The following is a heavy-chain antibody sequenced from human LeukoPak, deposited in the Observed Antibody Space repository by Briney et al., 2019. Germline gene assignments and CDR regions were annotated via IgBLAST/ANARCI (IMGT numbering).Heavy chain of an antibody. D-gene: IGHD6-19*01. J-gene: IGHJ6*02. CDR2: IYYSGST. CDR3: ARHMRAVAGTNYYYYGMDV. CDR1: GGSISSSSYY. V-gene: IGHV4-39*01. Sequence: PSETLSLTCTVSGGSISSSSYYWGWIRQPPGKGLEWIGSIYYSGSTYYNPSLKSRVTISVDTSKNQFSLKLSSVTAADTAVYYCARHMRAVAGTNYYYYGMDVWGQGTTVTVSS.